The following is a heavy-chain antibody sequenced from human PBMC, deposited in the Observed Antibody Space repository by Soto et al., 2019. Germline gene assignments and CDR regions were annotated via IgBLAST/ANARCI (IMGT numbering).Heavy chain of an antibody. CDR3: ARASSSSSAADY. J-gene: IGHJ4*02. V-gene: IGHV4-31*03. CDR1: GESISSGGYY. CDR2: IYDSESA. D-gene: IGHD6-6*01. Sequence: QVQLQESGPGLVKPSQTLSLTCSVSGESISSGGYYWSWIRYHPGKGLEWIGYIYDSESAYYNPSLKSRVTISMDTSKNHFAMRLSSVTAADTAVYYCARASSSSSAADYWGQGTLATVSS.